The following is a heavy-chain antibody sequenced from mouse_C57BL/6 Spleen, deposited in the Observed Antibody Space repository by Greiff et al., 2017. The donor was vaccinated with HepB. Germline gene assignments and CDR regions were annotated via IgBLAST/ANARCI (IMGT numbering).Heavy chain of an antibody. V-gene: IGHV1-19*01. CDR3: ARHDDYDGAWFAY. Sequence: VQLQQSGPVLVKPGASVKMSCKASGYTFTDYYMNWVKQSPGKSLEWIGGINPYNGGTSYNQKFKGKATLTVDKSSSTAYMELNSLTSEDSAVYYCARHDDYDGAWFAYWGQGTLVTVSA. CDR2: INPYNGGT. J-gene: IGHJ3*01. D-gene: IGHD2-4*01. CDR1: GYTFTDYY.